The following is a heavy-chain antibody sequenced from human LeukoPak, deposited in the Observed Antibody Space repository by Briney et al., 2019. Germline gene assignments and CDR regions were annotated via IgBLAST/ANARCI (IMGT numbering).Heavy chain of an antibody. CDR3: ARDPGSIAVAGPFDY. D-gene: IGHD6-19*01. J-gene: IGHJ4*02. CDR1: GFTFSSYS. Sequence: GGSLRLSCAASGFTFSSYSMNWVRQAPGKGLEWVSSISSSSSYIYYADSVKGRFTISRDNAKNSLYLQMNSLRAEDTAVYYCARDPGSIAVAGPFDYWGQGTLVTVSS. V-gene: IGHV3-21*01. CDR2: ISSSSSYI.